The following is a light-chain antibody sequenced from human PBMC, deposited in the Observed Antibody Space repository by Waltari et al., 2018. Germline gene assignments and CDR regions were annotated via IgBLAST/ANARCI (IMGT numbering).Light chain of an antibody. CDR3: SSYTTNTRV. CDR1: SGDLVIGNR. CDR2: DVS. J-gene: IGLJ3*02. Sequence: QSALTQPASVSGSPGQSITISCTGTSGDLVIGNRVSWYQQYPGKAPKLMIYDVSSRPAGVSDRFSGSNSGNTASLTISGLQVEDEADYYCSSYTTNTRVFGGGTKLTVL. V-gene: IGLV2-14*03.